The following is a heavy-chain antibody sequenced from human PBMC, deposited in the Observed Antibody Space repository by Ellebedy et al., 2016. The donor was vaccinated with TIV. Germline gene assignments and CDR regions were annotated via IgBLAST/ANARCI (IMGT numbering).Heavy chain of an antibody. D-gene: IGHD3-10*01. CDR2: FSGSGGST. CDR1: GFTFSSYA. Sequence: GESLKISXAAPGFTFSSYAMSWVRQAPGKGLEWVSAFSGSGGSTYYADSVKGRFTISRDNSKNTLYLEMNSLRAEDTAVYYCAKDRFGELYRIGDYWGQGSLVTASS. CDR3: AKDRFGELYRIGDY. V-gene: IGHV3-23*01. J-gene: IGHJ4*02.